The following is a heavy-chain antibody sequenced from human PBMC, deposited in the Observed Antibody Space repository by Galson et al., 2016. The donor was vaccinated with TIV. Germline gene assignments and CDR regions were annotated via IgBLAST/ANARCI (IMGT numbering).Heavy chain of an antibody. CDR3: ARARYGVYFDY. J-gene: IGHJ4*02. Sequence: SVKVSCKASGDTFTGYYVHWVRQAPGQGLEWMGWIDPRSVATNYAQKFQGRVTMTRDASISTAHMELTRLTPDDTAVYYCARARYGVYFDYWGQGTLVTVSS. CDR2: IDPRSVAT. CDR1: GDTFTGYY. D-gene: IGHD4-17*01. V-gene: IGHV1-2*02.